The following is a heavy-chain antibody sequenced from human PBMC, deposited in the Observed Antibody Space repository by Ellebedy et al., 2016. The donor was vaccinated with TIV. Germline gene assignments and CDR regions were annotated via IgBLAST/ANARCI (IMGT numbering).Heavy chain of an antibody. J-gene: IGHJ4*02. CDR3: ARGSYFVGQFDY. CDR1: GGSFGSYY. CDR2: FYYSGST. D-gene: IGHD1-26*01. V-gene: IGHV4-59*01. Sequence: MPGGSLRPSCTLSGGSFGSYYWSWIRQPPGKGLEWIGDFYYSGSTSYNPSLKSRVIISVDTSKDQFSLKLRSVTPADTAVYYCARGSYFVGQFDYWGRGTLVTVSS.